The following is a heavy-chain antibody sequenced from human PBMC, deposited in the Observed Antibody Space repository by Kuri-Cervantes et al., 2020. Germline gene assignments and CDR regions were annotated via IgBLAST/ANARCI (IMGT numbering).Heavy chain of an antibody. D-gene: IGHD3-9*01. J-gene: IGHJ4*02. CDR1: GYTFTSYG. V-gene: IGHV1-18*01. CDR2: ISAYNGNT. CDR3: ARAPPPLQYFDSYYFDY. Sequence: ASVKVSCKASGYTFTSYGISWVRQAPGQGLERMGWISAYNGNTNYAQKLQGRVTMTTDTSTSTAYMELSSLRSEDTAVYYCARAPPPLQYFDSYYFDYWGQGTLVTVSS.